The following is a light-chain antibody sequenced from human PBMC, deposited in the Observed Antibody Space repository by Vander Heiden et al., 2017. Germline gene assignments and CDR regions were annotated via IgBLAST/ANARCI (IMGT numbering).Light chain of an antibody. V-gene: IGKV1-5*03. Sequence: DIRMTQSPSTLSASVGDRVTITCRASQITDNFLAWYQQKPGKAPKLLIYKASTLESGVPSRFSGGGSGTEFTLTISSLQPDDFATYYCQQYTSYSGTFGQGTKVEIK. CDR3: QQYTSYSGT. CDR2: KAS. J-gene: IGKJ1*01. CDR1: QITDNF.